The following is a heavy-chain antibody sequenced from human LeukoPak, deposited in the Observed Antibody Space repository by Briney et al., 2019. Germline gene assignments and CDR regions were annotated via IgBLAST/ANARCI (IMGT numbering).Heavy chain of an antibody. CDR2: ISAYNGNT. CDR1: GYTFTGFY. CDR3: ARGGIAYYGSGSYSSDY. J-gene: IGHJ4*02. D-gene: IGHD3-10*01. V-gene: IGHV1-18*01. Sequence: ASVKVSCKASGYTFTGFYIHWVRQAPGQGLEWMGWISAYNGNTNYAQKLQGRVTMTTDTSTSTAYMELRSLRSDDTAVYYCARGGIAYYGSGSYSSDYWGQGTLVTVSS.